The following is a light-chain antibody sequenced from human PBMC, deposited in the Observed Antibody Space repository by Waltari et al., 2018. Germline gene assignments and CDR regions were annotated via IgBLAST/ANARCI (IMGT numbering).Light chain of an antibody. CDR1: KLVSTS. CDR2: DDN. CDR3: QVWDNDSDHVV. Sequence: SYVVTQPPPVSKAPGATAKISCVGEKLVSTSVHGYLQRPGEAPRLVVFDDNKRPSGIPERLSGSNSGNTATLTITRVEAGDEAEYYCQVWDNDSDHVVFGGGTKLTVL. J-gene: IGLJ2*01. V-gene: IGLV3-21*01.